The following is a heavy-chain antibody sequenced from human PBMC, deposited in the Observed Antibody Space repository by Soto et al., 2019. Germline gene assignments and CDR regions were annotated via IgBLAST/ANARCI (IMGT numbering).Heavy chain of an antibody. J-gene: IGHJ6*02. D-gene: IGHD6-13*01. V-gene: IGHV3-33*01. CDR2: LWAGGNIR. CDR3: TRDAQQLANYGMDV. CDR1: GFSFSSHG. Sequence: QVQLVESGGNVVQPGGSLRLSCAASGFSFSSHGMHWVRQAPGKGLEWVAHLWAGGNIRYYAYSVNGRFTISSDHSKNTLYLQMSRLGAKDTAVYYCTRDAQQLANYGMDVWGQGTTVTVSS.